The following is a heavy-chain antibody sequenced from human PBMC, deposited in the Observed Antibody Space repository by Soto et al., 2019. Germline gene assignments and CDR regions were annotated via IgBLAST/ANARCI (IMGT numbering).Heavy chain of an antibody. CDR2: VLDDGSDK. D-gene: IGHD5-18*01. CDR1: GLTFSTYT. V-gene: IGHV3-30*14. J-gene: IGHJ4*02. CDR3: SAMNSCGYHFDF. Sequence: QVQLVESGGGVVQPGRSLRLSCLASGLTFSTYTLHWVRQAPGKGLEWVALVLDDGSDKFYAYSVKGRFTISRDNSKSALYLQITSLRTEDTAVYYCSAMNSCGYHFDFWGQGTLVTVSS.